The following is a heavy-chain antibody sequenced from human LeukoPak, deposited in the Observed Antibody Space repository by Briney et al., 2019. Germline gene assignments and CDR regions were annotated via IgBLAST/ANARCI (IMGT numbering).Heavy chain of an antibody. CDR2: IYYSGST. CDR3: ASRSSIWSGYQDTLYYFDS. D-gene: IGHD3-3*01. V-gene: IGHV4-59*01. Sequence: SETLSLTCTVSGGSISTYHWSWIRQPPGKGLEWIGNIYYSGSTNYNPSLKSRVTISVDTSKNQFSLKLSSVTAADTAVYYCASRSSIWSGYQDTLYYFDSWGQGTLVTVSS. J-gene: IGHJ4*02. CDR1: GGSISTYH.